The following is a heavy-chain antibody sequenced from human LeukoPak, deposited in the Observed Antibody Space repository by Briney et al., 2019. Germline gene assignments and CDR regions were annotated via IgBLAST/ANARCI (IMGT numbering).Heavy chain of an antibody. Sequence: ASVKVSCKASGGTFSSYAISWVRQAPGQGLEWMGWISAYNGNTNYAQKLQGRVTMTTDTSTSTAYMELRSLRSDDTAVYYCATATYYYGSGSYENYYYMDVWGKGTTVTVSS. CDR3: ATATYYYGSGSYENYYYMDV. J-gene: IGHJ6*03. CDR1: GGTFSSYA. CDR2: ISAYNGNT. D-gene: IGHD3-10*01. V-gene: IGHV1-18*01.